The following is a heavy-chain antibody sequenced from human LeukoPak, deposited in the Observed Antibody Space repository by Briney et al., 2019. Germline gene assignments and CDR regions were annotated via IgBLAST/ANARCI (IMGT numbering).Heavy chain of an antibody. CDR3: AGGSSPNYPLDY. V-gene: IGHV4-34*01. Sequence: PSETLSLTCAVSGGSFSGYYWSWIRQPPGKGLEWIGEINHSGCTNYNTSLKSRVTMSLETSKNQFSLRLSSVTAADTAVYCCAGGSSPNYPLDYWGQGTLVTVSS. CDR2: INHSGCT. D-gene: IGHD2-2*01. J-gene: IGHJ4*02. CDR1: GGSFSGYY.